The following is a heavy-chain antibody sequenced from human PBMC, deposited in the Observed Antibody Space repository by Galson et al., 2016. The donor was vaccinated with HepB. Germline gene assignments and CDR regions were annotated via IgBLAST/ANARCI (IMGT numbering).Heavy chain of an antibody. CDR2: ISSASATN. V-gene: IGHV3-11*01. Sequence: SLRLSCAASGMTFSDSYMSWIRQPPGRGLEWVAYISSASATNSYADSVRGRFTISRDNRRSLLFLEMNSLRAEDTALYYCANDQKPRGFDYWGQGTLVTVSS. J-gene: IGHJ4*02. CDR3: ANDQKPRGFDY. D-gene: IGHD3-10*01. CDR1: GMTFSDSY.